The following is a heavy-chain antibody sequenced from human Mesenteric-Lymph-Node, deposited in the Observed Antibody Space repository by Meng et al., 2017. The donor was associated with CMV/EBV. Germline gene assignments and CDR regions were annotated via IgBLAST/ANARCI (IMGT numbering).Heavy chain of an antibody. J-gene: IGHJ6*02. D-gene: IGHD1-26*01. CDR1: GFTFNIYA. CDR2: ISGSASST. CDR3: ARDQGGSYVYYYYYGMDV. V-gene: IGHV3-23*01. Sequence: GESLKISCAASGFTFNIYAINWVRQAPGKGLEWVSAISGSASSTYYADSVKGRFTISRDNAKNSLYLQMNSLRAEDTALYYCARDQGGSYVYYYYYGMDVWGQGTTVTVSS.